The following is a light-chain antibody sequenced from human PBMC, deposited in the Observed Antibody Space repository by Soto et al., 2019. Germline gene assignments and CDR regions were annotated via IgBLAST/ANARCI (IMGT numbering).Light chain of an antibody. CDR2: AAS. CDR3: QQYYSYPFT. V-gene: IGKV1-8*01. Sequence: AIRMTQSPSSLSASTGARVTITCRASQGISSYLAWYQQKQGKAPKLLMYAASTLQSGVPSRFSGSGSGTDFTLTISCLQSEDFATYYRQQYYSYPFTFGPGTKVDIK. CDR1: QGISSY. J-gene: IGKJ3*01.